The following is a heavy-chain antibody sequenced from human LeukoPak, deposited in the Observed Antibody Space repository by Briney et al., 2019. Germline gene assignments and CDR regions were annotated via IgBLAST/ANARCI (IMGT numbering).Heavy chain of an antibody. D-gene: IGHD3-10*01. CDR3: ARGGYGSSTYYNNFDF. Sequence: GGSLRLSCAASGFTVSSAYMTWVRQASGKGLEWVSVIYIGGSTYYADSVKGRFTISRDNSRNTLYLQMNSLRTEGTAVYYCARGGYGSSTYYNNFDFWGQGTLVTVSS. V-gene: IGHV3-53*01. J-gene: IGHJ4*02. CDR1: GFTVSSAY. CDR2: IYIGGST.